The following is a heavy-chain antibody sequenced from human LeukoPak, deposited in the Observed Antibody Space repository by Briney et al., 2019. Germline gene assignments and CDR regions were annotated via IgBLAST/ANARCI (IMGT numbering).Heavy chain of an antibody. CDR1: GFTFSSSA. V-gene: IGHV3-74*01. CDR2: IKSDGSST. CDR3: ARGDYFDY. Sequence: PGGSPRLSCGASGFTFSSSAMSWVRQAPGKGLVWVSRIKSDGSSTSYADSVKGRFTISRDNAKNTLYLQMNSLRAEDTAVYYCARGDYFDYWGQGTLVTVSS. J-gene: IGHJ4*02.